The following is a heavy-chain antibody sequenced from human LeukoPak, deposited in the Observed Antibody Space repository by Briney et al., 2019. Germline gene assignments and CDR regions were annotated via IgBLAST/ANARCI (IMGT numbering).Heavy chain of an antibody. D-gene: IGHD1-26*01. V-gene: IGHV4-59*08. Sequence: SETLSLTCTVSGGSISSYYWSWIRQPPGKGLEWIGYIYYSGSTNYNPSLKSRVTISVDTSKNQFFLKLSSVTAADTAVYYCARLSVSGSYSRWGQGTLVTVSS. CDR1: GGSISSYY. CDR2: IYYSGST. CDR3: ARLSVSGSYSR. J-gene: IGHJ4*02.